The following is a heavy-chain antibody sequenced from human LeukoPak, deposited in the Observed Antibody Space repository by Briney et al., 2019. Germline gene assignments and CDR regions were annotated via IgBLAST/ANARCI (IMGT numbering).Heavy chain of an antibody. D-gene: IGHD1-26*01. CDR3: ARGGVIVGATIHTDFDY. Sequence: PSETLSLTCAVYGGSFSGYYWSWIRQPPGKGLKWMGEINHSGSTNYNPSLKSRVTISVDTSKNQFSLKLSSVTAADTAVYYCARGGVIVGATIHTDFDYWGQGTLVTVSS. J-gene: IGHJ4*02. CDR1: GGSFSGYY. CDR2: INHSGST. V-gene: IGHV4-34*01.